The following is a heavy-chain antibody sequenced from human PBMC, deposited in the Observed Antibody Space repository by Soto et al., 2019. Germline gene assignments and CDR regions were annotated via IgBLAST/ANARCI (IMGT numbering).Heavy chain of an antibody. Sequence: GGSLRLSCAASGFSVSSNYMNWVRQSPGKGLEWVSVIYSGGDTHYTDSVKGRFTVSRDTSENTLYLQMSSLRPEDTAVYYCARALIPYCSRNSCRYFDYWGQGTLVTVSS. CDR1: GFSVSSNY. V-gene: IGHV3-53*05. D-gene: IGHD2-8*01. CDR3: ARALIPYCSRNSCRYFDY. J-gene: IGHJ4*02. CDR2: IYSGGDT.